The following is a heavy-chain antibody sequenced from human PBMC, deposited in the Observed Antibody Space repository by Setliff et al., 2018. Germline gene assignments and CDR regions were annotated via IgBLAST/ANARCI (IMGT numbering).Heavy chain of an antibody. J-gene: IGHJ4*02. D-gene: IGHD3-3*01. V-gene: IGHV4-39*07. CDR1: GGSISSSSYY. Sequence: PSETLSLTCTVSGGSISSSSYYWGWIRQPPGKGLEWIGSIYYRGSTYYNPSLKSRVTISIDTSKNQFSLKLSSVTAADTAVYYCARGISFHLEWLLWGQGTLVTVSS. CDR2: IYYRGST. CDR3: ARGISFHLEWLL.